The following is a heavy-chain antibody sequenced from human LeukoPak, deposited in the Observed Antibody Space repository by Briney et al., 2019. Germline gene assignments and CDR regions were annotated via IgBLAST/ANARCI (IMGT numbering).Heavy chain of an antibody. CDR3: AKPGYSGYVWVSYFGY. J-gene: IGHJ4*02. CDR2: ISYDGSNK. V-gene: IGHV3-30*18. Sequence: GGSLRLSCAASGFTFSSYGMHWVRQAPGKGLEWVAVISYDGSNKYYADSVKGRFTISRDNSKNTLYLQMNSLRAEDTAVYYCAKPGYSGYVWVSYFGYWGQGTLVTVSS. D-gene: IGHD5-12*01. CDR1: GFTFSSYG.